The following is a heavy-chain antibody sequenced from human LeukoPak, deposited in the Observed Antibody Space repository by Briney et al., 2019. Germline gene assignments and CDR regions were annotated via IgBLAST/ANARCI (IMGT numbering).Heavy chain of an antibody. D-gene: IGHD3-10*01. CDR2: IYYSGDT. Sequence: SETLSLTCTVSGGSISSYYWSWIRQPPGKGLEWIGYIYYSGDTNYNPSLQSRVTVSVGTSKNQFSLKLTSVTAADTAVYYCVRGPYGSGISNWFDPWGQGTLVIVSS. CDR3: VRGPYGSGISNWFDP. J-gene: IGHJ5*02. V-gene: IGHV4-59*01. CDR1: GGSISSYY.